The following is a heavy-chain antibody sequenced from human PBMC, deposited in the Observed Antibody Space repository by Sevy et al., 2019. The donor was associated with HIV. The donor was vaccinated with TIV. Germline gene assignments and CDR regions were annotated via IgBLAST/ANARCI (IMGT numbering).Heavy chain of an antibody. D-gene: IGHD6-13*01. CDR1: GYKFTRYW. CDR3: AGVDLPPGIAAAGSYYGMDV. Sequence: GESLKISCKGFGYKFTRYWIGWVRQMPGKGLEWMGIIYPGDSDTRYSPSFQGQVTISADKSISTASLQWSSLKASDTAMYYCAGVDLPPGIAAAGSYYGMDVWGQGTTVTVSS. CDR2: IYPGDSDT. V-gene: IGHV5-51*01. J-gene: IGHJ6*02.